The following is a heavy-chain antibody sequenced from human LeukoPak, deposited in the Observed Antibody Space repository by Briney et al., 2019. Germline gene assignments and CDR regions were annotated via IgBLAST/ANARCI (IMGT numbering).Heavy chain of an antibody. CDR3: ARRPMGICNSNSCYDYWYFDL. J-gene: IGHJ2*01. CDR2: IYYSGST. D-gene: IGHD2-2*01. V-gene: IGHV4-39*07. CDR1: GGSISSSSYY. Sequence: SETLSLTCTVSGGSISSSSYYWGWIRQPPGKGLEWIGSIYYSGSTYYNPSLKSRVTISVDTSKNEFSLKLSSVTAASTGVYFCARRPMGICNSNSCYDYWYFDLWGRGTLVTVSS.